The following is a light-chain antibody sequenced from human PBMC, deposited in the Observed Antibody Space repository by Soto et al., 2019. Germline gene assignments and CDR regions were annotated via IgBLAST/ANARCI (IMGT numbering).Light chain of an antibody. Sequence: DIQMSQSPSTLSASVGGRVTITCRASQGTGDWLAWYQQKPGKAPKLLIYDASNLETGVPSRFSGSGSGTDFTLTISSLQPEDFATYYCQQSYSTPRTFGQGTKVDIK. CDR1: QGTGDW. J-gene: IGKJ1*01. CDR2: DAS. CDR3: QQSYSTPRT. V-gene: IGKV1-39*01.